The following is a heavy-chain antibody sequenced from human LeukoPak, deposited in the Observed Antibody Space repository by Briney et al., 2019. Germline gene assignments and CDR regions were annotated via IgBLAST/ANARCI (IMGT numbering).Heavy chain of an antibody. CDR1: AYTFTTYG. CDR2: ISSNNGNA. CDR3: ARNGRITMIRRLPPDAFDI. D-gene: IGHD3-22*01. V-gene: IGHV1-18*01. J-gene: IGHJ3*02. Sequence: ASVKVSCKASAYTFTTYGISWVRQAPGQGLEWMGWISSNNGNANYAQKLQGRVTMTTDTSTGTAYMELRSLRSDDTAVYYCARNGRITMIRRLPPDAFDIWGQGTMVTVSS.